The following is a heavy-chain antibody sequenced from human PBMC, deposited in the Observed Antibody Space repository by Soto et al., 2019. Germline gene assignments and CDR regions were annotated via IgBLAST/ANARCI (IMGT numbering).Heavy chain of an antibody. CDR3: ARIPHRSGCEGFDY. J-gene: IGHJ4*02. CDR2: IFSNDEK. D-gene: IGHD6-19*01. CDR1: GFSLSIAGMG. Sequence: QVTLKESGHVLLKPTEPLTLTCTVSGFSLSIAGMGVSWVRQPPGKALEWLANIFSNDEKSYNTSLKSRLTISQDSSRGQVVLTITNMDPLDTATYYCARIPHRSGCEGFDYWGQGTLVTVSS. V-gene: IGHV2-26*01.